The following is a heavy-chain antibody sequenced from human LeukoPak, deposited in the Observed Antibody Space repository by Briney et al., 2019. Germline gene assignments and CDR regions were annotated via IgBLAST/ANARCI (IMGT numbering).Heavy chain of an antibody. CDR1: GYTSTSYY. CDR3: ARGPATVSTCWDY. D-gene: IGHD4-17*01. J-gene: IGHJ4*02. CDR2: SNPSGGST. V-gene: IGHV1-46*01. Sequence: ASAKVSCKASGYTSTSYYMHWVRQAPGQGLGWKGISNPSGGSTRYAQKYQGRVTVTRDTSTSTVYMELSSLRSEDTAVYYCARGPATVSTCWDYWGQGTLVTVSS.